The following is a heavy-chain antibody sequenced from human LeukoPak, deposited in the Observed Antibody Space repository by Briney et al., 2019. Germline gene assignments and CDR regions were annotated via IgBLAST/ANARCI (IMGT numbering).Heavy chain of an antibody. J-gene: IGHJ6*02. Sequence: GGSLRLSCAASGFTFSSYGMNWVRQAPGKGLEWVSANTGSGGNTDYADSVRGRFTISRDNSKNTLYLQMNSLRAEDTALYYCAKDHYGGNHYYYGMDVWGQGTTVIVSS. V-gene: IGHV3-23*01. D-gene: IGHD4-23*01. CDR2: NTGSGGNT. CDR1: GFTFSSYG. CDR3: AKDHYGGNHYYYGMDV.